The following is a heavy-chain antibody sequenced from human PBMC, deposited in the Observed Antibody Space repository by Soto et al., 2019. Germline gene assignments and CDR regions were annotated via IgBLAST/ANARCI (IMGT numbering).Heavy chain of an antibody. CDR1: GGSISTYY. V-gene: IGHV4-59*08. D-gene: IGHD4-17*01. CDR3: ARRYYGGNYWYFDL. Sequence: QVQLQESGPGLVKPSETLSLTCTVSGGSISTYYWSWIRQPPGKGLEWIGYIHYSGSTNYNPSLKSRVALSVDTSKNQFSLKLTSVTAADTAVYYCARRYYGGNYWYFDLWGRGTLVTVSS. J-gene: IGHJ2*01. CDR2: IHYSGST.